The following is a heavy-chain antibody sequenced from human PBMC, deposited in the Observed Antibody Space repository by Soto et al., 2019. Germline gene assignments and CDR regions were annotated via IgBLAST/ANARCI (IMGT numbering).Heavy chain of an antibody. D-gene: IGHD6-6*01. V-gene: IGHV4-31*02. Sequence: LCGGSISSGGYYWSWIRQHPGKGLEWIGYIYYNGNTYYNPSLKSRITISLDTSKNQFSLKLTSVTAADTAVYYCAGGSSKSWFDPWGQGTLVTVSS. J-gene: IGHJ5*02. CDR3: AGGSSKSWFDP. CDR1: GGSISSGGYY. CDR2: IYYNGNT.